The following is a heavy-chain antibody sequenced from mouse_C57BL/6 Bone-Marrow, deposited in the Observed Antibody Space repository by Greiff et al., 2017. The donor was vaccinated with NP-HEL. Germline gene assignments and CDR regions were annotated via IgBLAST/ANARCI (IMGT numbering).Heavy chain of an antibody. J-gene: IGHJ2*01. CDR1: GYTFTSYL. V-gene: IGHV1-72*01. CDR3: ARYYYGSSSFDY. Sequence: QVQLQQPGAELVKPGASVKLSCKASGYTFTSYLMHWVKQRPGRGLERIGRIDPNSGGTKYNEKFKSKATLTVDKPSSTAYMQLNSLTSEDSAVYYCARYYYGSSSFDYWGQGTTLTVSS. CDR2: IDPNSGGT. D-gene: IGHD1-1*01.